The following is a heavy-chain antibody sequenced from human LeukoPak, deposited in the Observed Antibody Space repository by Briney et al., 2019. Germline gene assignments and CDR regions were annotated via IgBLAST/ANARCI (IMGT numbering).Heavy chain of an antibody. J-gene: IGHJ4*02. Sequence: ASVKVSCKASGYTFTSYGISWVRQPPGQGLEWMGIINRSGGSTSDAQKVQGRVTMTRDTSTSTVYMELSSLRSEDTAVYYCASESDGFGIGFDYWGQGTLVTVSS. CDR1: GYTFTSYG. D-gene: IGHD2/OR15-2a*01. CDR3: ASESDGFGIGFDY. CDR2: INRSGGST. V-gene: IGHV1-46*01.